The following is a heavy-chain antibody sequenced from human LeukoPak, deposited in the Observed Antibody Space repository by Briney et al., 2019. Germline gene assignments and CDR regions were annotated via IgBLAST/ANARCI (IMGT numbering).Heavy chain of an antibody. CDR3: ARRSTMVRGATGFADY. D-gene: IGHD3-10*01. V-gene: IGHV4-39*01. Sequence: PSETLSLTCTVSGGSISSSSYYWGWLRQPPGKGLEWIGSIYYSGSTYYNPSLKSRVTISVDTSKNQFSLKLSSVTAADTAVYYCARRSTMVRGATGFADYWGQGTLVTVSS. J-gene: IGHJ4*02. CDR1: GGSISSSSYY. CDR2: IYYSGST.